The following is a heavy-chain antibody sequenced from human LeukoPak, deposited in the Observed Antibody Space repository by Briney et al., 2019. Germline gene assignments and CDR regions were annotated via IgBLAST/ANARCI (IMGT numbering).Heavy chain of an antibody. D-gene: IGHD3-22*01. J-gene: IGHJ4*02. CDR1: GYTFTSYG. CDR3: ARRGKDRYDSSGYYFDY. Sequence: ASVKVSCKASGYTFTSYGISWVRQAPGQGLEWMGWISAYNGNTNYAQKLQGRVTMTTDTSTSTAYMGLRSLRSDDTAVYYCARRGKDRYDSSGYYFDYWGQGTLVTVSS. V-gene: IGHV1-18*01. CDR2: ISAYNGNT.